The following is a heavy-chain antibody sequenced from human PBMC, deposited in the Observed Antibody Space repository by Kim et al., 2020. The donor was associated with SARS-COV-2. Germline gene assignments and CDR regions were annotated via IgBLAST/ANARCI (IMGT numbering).Heavy chain of an antibody. D-gene: IGHD3-22*01. CDR3: AKDDSYYYDSSGYRGYYYYYYGMDV. CDR1: GFTFSSYG. CDR2: ISYDGSNK. J-gene: IGHJ6*02. V-gene: IGHV3-30*18. Sequence: GGSLRLSCAASGFTFSSYGMHWVRQAPGKGLEWVAVISYDGSNKYYADSVKGRFTISRDNSKNTLYLQMNSLRAEDTAVYYCAKDDSYYYDSSGYRGYYYYYYGMDVWGQGTTVTVSS.